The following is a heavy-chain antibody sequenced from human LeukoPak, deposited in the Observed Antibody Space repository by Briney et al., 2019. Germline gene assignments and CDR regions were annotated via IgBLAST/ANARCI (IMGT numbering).Heavy chain of an antibody. J-gene: IGHJ2*01. V-gene: IGHV4-59*01. CDR2: IHYSGST. CDR3: ARDLGYYDFWTGYYRVNRDWYFDL. D-gene: IGHD3-3*01. Sequence: SETLSLTCTASGDSISSYYWSWIRQPPGKGLEWIGYIHYSGSTKYNPSLKSRVTISVDTSKNQFSLNLSSVTAADTAVYYCARDLGYYDFWTGYYRVNRDWYFDLWGRGTLVTVSS. CDR1: GDSISSYY.